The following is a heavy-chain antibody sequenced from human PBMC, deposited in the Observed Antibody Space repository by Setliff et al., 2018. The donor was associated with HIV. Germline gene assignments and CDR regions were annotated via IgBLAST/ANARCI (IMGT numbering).Heavy chain of an antibody. CDR3: ARGRFVGFDY. Sequence: PSETLSLTCTVADGSISTGSYYWSWVRQPAGRGLEWIGRTYTSGSTNYNPSLKSRVTMSVDTSKNQFSLNLTSVTAADTAVYYCARGRFVGFDYWGQGTLVTVSS. J-gene: IGHJ4*02. V-gene: IGHV4-61*02. D-gene: IGHD3-16*02. CDR2: TYTSGST. CDR1: DGSISTGSYY.